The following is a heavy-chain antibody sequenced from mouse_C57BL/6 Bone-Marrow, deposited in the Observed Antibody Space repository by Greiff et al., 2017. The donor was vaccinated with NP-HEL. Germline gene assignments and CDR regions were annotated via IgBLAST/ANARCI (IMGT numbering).Heavy chain of an antibody. CDR1: GYTFTSYW. CDR3: ANYGSSSDYYAMDY. V-gene: IGHV1-74*01. J-gene: IGHJ4*01. D-gene: IGHD1-1*01. Sequence: QVQLKQPGAELVKPGASVKVSCKASGYTFTSYWMHWVKQRPGQGLEWIGRIHPSDSDTNYNQKFKGKATLTVDKSSSTAYMQLSSLTSEDSAVYYCANYGSSSDYYAMDYWGQGTSVTVSS. CDR2: IHPSDSDT.